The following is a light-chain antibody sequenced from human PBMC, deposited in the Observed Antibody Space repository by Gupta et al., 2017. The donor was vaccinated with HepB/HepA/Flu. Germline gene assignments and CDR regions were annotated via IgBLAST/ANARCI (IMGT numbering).Light chain of an antibody. Sequence: QSALTQPASVSGSPGQSITISCTGTSSDVGSYKLVSWYQQHPGKAPKVIIYEVIKRPSGVSDRFSGSKSGNTASLTISGLQTEDKADYFCCSFAPNTTYVFGSGTRVTVL. V-gene: IGLV2-23*02. CDR1: SSDVGSYKL. CDR2: EVI. CDR3: CSFAPNTTYV. J-gene: IGLJ1*01.